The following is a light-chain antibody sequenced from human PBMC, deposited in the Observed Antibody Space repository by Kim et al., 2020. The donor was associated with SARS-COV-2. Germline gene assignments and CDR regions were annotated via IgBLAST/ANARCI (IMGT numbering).Light chain of an antibody. CDR3: QQTSNMPIT. V-gene: IGKV1-39*01. CDR1: QSINSY. CDR2: DAS. J-gene: IGKJ4*01. Sequence: SASIGARVTITCRASQSINSYLNWYQQKPGIAPKLLIYDASSLQSGVPPRFSGSGSGTDFTLTISSLQPEDFATYYCQQTSNMPITFGGGTKVEIK.